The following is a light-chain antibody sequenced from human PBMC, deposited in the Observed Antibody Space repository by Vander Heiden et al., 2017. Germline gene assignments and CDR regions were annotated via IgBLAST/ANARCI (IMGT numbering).Light chain of an antibody. CDR1: SSDVGSNNP. CDR3: CSYAGSSTWV. V-gene: IGLV2-23*02. CDR2: EVS. Sequence: QSALTQPAPVSGSPGQSITISCTGTSSDVGSNNPVSWYQQHPGKAPTLMIYEVSKRPSGVSNRFAGSKSGNTASLTFSGLQAEDEADYYCCSYAGSSTWVFGGGTKLTVL. J-gene: IGLJ3*02.